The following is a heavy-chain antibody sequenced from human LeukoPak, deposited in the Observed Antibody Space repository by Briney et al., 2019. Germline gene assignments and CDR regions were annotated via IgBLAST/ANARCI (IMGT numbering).Heavy chain of an antibody. V-gene: IGHV1-46*01. CDR3: ARARDVDTAMVTGFDY. J-gene: IGHJ4*02. Sequence: APVKVSCKASGYTFTSYYMHWMRQAPGQGLEWMGIINPSGGSTSYAQKFQGRVTMTRDTSTSTVYMELSSLRSEDTAVYYCARARDVDTAMVTGFDYWGQGTLVTVSS. CDR1: GYTFTSYY. D-gene: IGHD5-18*01. CDR2: INPSGGST.